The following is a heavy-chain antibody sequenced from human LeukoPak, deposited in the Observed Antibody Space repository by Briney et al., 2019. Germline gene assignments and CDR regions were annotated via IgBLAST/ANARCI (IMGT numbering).Heavy chain of an antibody. CDR3: ARNGPHYYDNSGYLDY. J-gene: IGHJ4*02. V-gene: IGHV4-59*01. Sequence: SETLSLTCTVSGGSISSNYWSWIRQPPGKGLEWIGSNDRFGGSNYNPSLKSRVTISVDTSNNQFSLKLTSVTAADTAVYYCARNGPHYYDNSGYLDYWGQGVLVTVSS. CDR2: NDRFGGS. CDR1: GGSISSNY. D-gene: IGHD3-22*01.